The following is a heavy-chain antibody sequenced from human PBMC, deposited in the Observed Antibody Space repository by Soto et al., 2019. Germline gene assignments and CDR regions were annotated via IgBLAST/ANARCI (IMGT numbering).Heavy chain of an antibody. V-gene: IGHV1-2*04. CDR2: INPNSGGT. J-gene: IGHJ5*02. Sequence: ASVKVSCKASGYTFTGYYMHWLRQAPGQGLGWMGWINPNSGGTNYAQKFQGWVTMTRDTSISTAYMELSRLRSDDTAVYYCARERPRSITGTTYWFAPWGQGTLVTVSS. D-gene: IGHD1-7*01. CDR3: ARERPRSITGTTYWFAP. CDR1: GYTFTGYY.